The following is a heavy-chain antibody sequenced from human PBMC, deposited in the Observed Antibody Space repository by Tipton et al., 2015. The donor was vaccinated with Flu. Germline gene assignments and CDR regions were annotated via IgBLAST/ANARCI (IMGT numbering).Heavy chain of an antibody. CDR2: INPSGGST. J-gene: IGHJ6*02. Sequence: QLVQSGAEVKKPGASVKVSCKASGYTFTSYYMHWVRQAPGQGLEWMGIINPSGGSTSYAQKFQGRVTMTRDTSTSTVYMELSSLRSEDTAVYYCARDLIEAHYITYYYYYGMDVWGQGTTVTVSS. D-gene: IGHD2/OR15-2a*01. V-gene: IGHV1-46*01. CDR1: GYTFTSYY. CDR3: ARDLIEAHYITYYYYYGMDV.